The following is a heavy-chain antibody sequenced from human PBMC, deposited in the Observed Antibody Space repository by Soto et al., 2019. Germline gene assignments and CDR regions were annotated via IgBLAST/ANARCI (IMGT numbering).Heavy chain of an antibody. V-gene: IGHV1-8*01. CDR2: MNPSSGNT. D-gene: IGHD3-22*01. J-gene: IGHJ4*02. Sequence: GASVKVSCKASGYTFTSYDFNWVRQATGQGLEWVGWMNPSSGNTGYAQKFRGRVTMTRNTSISTAYMELSSLRSEDTAVYYCARRATYYFDSSGYISPYYFDYWGQGTLVTVSS. CDR1: GYTFTSYD. CDR3: ARRATYYFDSSGYISPYYFDY.